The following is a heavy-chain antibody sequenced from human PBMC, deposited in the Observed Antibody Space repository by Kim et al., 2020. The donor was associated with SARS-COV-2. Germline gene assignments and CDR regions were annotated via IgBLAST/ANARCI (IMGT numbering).Heavy chain of an antibody. CDR1: GFTFSSYG. CDR3: AKDMEGLWVRYFDWLPNYYGMDV. D-gene: IGHD3-9*01. Sequence: GGSLRLSCAASGFTFSSYGMHWVRQAPGKGLEWVAVISYDGSNKYYADSVKGRFTISRDNSKNTLYLQMNSLRAEDTAVYYCAKDMEGLWVRYFDWLPNYYGMDVWGQGTTVTASS. J-gene: IGHJ6*02. CDR2: ISYDGSNK. V-gene: IGHV3-30*18.